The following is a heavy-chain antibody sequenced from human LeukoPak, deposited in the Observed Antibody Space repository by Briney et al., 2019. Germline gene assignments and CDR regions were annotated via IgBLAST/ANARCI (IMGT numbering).Heavy chain of an antibody. D-gene: IGHD5-18*01. J-gene: IGHJ4*02. Sequence: KTSQTLSLTCTVSGGSISSGSYYWSWIRQPAGKGLEWIGRIYTSGSTNYNPSLKSRVTMSVDTSKNQFSLKLSSVTAADTAVYYCAIRVDTAVGPFDYWGQGTLVTVSS. CDR1: GGSISSGSYY. V-gene: IGHV4-61*02. CDR3: AIRVDTAVGPFDY. CDR2: IYTSGST.